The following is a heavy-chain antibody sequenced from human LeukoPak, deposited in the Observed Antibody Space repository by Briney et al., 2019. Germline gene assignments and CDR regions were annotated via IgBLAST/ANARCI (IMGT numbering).Heavy chain of an antibody. V-gene: IGHV4-30-4*08. CDR1: GGSISSSSYY. CDR2: IYDSGST. J-gene: IGHJ3*02. CDR3: ARDCSGGSCYGAFDI. D-gene: IGHD2-15*01. Sequence: SETLSLTCIVSGGSISSSSYYWGWIRQPPGKGLEWIGYIYDSGSTYYNPSLKSRITISVDTSENRFSLKLSSVTATDTAVYYCARDCSGGSCYGAFDIWGQGTMVTVSS.